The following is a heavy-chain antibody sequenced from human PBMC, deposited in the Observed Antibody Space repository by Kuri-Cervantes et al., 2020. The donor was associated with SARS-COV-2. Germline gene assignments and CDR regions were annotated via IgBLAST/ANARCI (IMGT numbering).Heavy chain of an antibody. J-gene: IGHJ4*02. D-gene: IGHD5-12*01. CDR1: GYTFTSYG. CDR2: ISAYNGNT. Sequence: ASVKVSCKASGYTFTSYGISWVRQAPGQGLEWMGWISAYNGNTNYAQKLQGRVTMTTDTSTSTVYMELSSLRSEDTAVYYCARDPGFIHHNLYSGYDFMGEGLYYFDYWGQGTVVTVSS. V-gene: IGHV1-18*01. CDR3: ARDPGFIHHNLYSGYDFMGEGLYYFDY.